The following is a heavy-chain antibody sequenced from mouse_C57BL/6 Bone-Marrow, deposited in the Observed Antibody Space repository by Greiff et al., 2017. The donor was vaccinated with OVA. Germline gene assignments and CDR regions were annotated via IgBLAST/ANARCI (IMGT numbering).Heavy chain of an antibody. Sequence: QQQSGAALVRPGTSVKMSCKASGYTFTNYWIGWAKQRPGHGLEWIGDIYPGGGYTNYNEKFKGKATLTADKSSSTAYMQFSSLTSEDSAIYYCAREDSSGYWFAYWGQGTLVTVSA. J-gene: IGHJ3*01. CDR2: IYPGGGYT. D-gene: IGHD3-2*02. CDR3: AREDSSGYWFAY. CDR1: GYTFTNYW. V-gene: IGHV1-63*01.